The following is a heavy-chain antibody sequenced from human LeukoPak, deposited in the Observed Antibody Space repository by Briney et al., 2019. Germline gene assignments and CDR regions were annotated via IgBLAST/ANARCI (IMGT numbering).Heavy chain of an antibody. J-gene: IGHJ6*03. CDR3: AREGRRYFDWLLYYYYMDV. CDR2: IKQDGSEK. Sequence: GGSLRLSCAASGFTFSSYWMSWVRQAPGKGLEWVANIKQDGSEKYYVDSVKGRFTISRDNAKNSLYLQMNSLRAEDTAVYYCAREGRRYFDWLLYYYYMDVWGKGTTVTISS. CDR1: GFTFSSYW. D-gene: IGHD3-9*01. V-gene: IGHV3-7*01.